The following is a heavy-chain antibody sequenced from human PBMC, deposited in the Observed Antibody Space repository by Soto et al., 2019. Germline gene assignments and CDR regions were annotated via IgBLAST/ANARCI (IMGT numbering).Heavy chain of an antibody. CDR3: ARQGDYGASFGYYYYGIDV. D-gene: IGHD4-17*01. CDR1: GGSISSSSYY. CDR2: IYYSGST. J-gene: IGHJ6*02. V-gene: IGHV4-39*01. Sequence: SETLSLTCTVSGGSISSSSYYWGWIRQPPGKGLEWIGSIYYSGSTYYNPSLKSRVTISVDTSKNQFSLKLSSVTAADTAVYYCARQGDYGASFGYYYYGIDVWGQGTTVTVSS.